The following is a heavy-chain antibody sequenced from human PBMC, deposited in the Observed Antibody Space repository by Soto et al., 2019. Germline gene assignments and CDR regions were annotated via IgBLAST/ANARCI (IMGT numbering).Heavy chain of an antibody. D-gene: IGHD6-13*01. J-gene: IGHJ4*02. CDR2: ISGSGGSP. CDR3: AREGDITAAFDY. V-gene: IGHV3-23*01. CDR1: GLIFSNYA. Sequence: EVQVLESGGVLVQPGGSLRLSCVAPGLIFSNYAMSWVRQAPGKGLEWVSGISGSGGSPHYADSAKGRFTISRDNAKNALFLQMNTLIAEDTAVYYCAREGDITAAFDYWGQGTLVTVSS.